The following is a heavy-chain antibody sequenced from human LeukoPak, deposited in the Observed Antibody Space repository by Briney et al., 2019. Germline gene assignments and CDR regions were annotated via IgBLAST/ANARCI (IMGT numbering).Heavy chain of an antibody. V-gene: IGHV1-46*01. J-gene: IGHJ4*02. CDR1: GYTFTSYY. D-gene: IGHD1-26*01. Sequence: ASVKVPCKASGYTFTSYYMHWVRQAPGQGLEWMGIINPSGGSTSYAQKFQGRVTMTTDTSTSTAYMELRSLRSDDTAVYYCARPIVGATSFDYWGQGTLVTVSS. CDR3: ARPIVGATSFDY. CDR2: INPSGGST.